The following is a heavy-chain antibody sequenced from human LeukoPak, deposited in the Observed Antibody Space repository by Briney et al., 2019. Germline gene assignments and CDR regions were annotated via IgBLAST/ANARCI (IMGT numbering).Heavy chain of an antibody. D-gene: IGHD3-22*01. Sequence: SETLSLTCTVSGGSISSFYWSWIRHPPGRGLVWIGNIYSSESTNYNPSLNSRATISVDTTKKQFSLKLSSGTAADTAVYYWARVTSTHDSLGAFDIWGKGTMVTVSS. CDR1: GGSISSFY. CDR3: ARVTSTHDSLGAFDI. J-gene: IGHJ3*02. CDR2: IYSSEST. V-gene: IGHV4-4*09.